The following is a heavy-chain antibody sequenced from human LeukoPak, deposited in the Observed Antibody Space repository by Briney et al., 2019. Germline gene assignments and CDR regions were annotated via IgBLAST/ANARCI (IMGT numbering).Heavy chain of an antibody. CDR1: GFTFSSYA. D-gene: IGHD2-2*01. CDR3: ARDRAPPTSWYFDY. J-gene: IGHJ4*02. CDR2: ISYDGSNK. Sequence: PGGSLRLSCAASGFTFSSYAMHWVRQAPGKGLEWVAVISYDGSNKYYADSVKGRFTISRDNSKNTLYLHMNSLRAEDTAVYYCARDRAPPTSWYFDYWGQGTLVTVSS. V-gene: IGHV3-30*14.